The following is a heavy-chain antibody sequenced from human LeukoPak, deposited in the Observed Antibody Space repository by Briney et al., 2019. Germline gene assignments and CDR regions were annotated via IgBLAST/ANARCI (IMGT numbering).Heavy chain of an antibody. V-gene: IGHV3-48*03. CDR3: ARPGTIEVENYYYYGMDV. Sequence: PGGSLRLSCAASGFTFSSYEMNWVRQAPGKGLEWVSYISSSGSTIYYADSVKGRFTISRDNAKNSLYLQMNSLRAEDTAVYYCARPGTIEVENYYYYGMDVWGQGTTVTVSS. J-gene: IGHJ6*02. D-gene: IGHD3-3*01. CDR1: GFTFSSYE. CDR2: ISSSGSTI.